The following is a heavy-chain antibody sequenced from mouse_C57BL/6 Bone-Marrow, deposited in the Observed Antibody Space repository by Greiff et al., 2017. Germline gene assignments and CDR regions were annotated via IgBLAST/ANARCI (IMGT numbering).Heavy chain of an antibody. CDR1: GYTFTSYE. Sequence: VQLQASGPELVKPGASVQLSCQASGYTFTSYEINWVKQRPGQGLEWLGWIYPRDGSTKYNEKFKGKATLTVDTSSSTAYRELHRLTSEDSAVYFCARDWFAYWGQGTLVTCSA. CDR3: ARDWFAY. CDR2: IYPRDGST. J-gene: IGHJ3*01. V-gene: IGHV1-85*01.